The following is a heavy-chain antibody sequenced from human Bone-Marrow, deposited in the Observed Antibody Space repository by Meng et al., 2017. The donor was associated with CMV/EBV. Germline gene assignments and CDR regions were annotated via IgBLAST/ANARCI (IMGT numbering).Heavy chain of an antibody. Sequence: GESLKISCAASGFTFSSYAMHWVRQAPGKGLEWVAAISYDGSNKYYADSVKGRFTISRDNSKNTLYLQMNSLRAEDTAVYYCAKNGAFSTSWAYFFDYWGQATLATSSS. V-gene: IGHV3-30-3*02. CDR2: ISYDGSNK. D-gene: IGHD2-2*01. J-gene: IGHJ4*02. CDR3: AKNGAFSTSWAYFFDY. CDR1: GFTFSSYA.